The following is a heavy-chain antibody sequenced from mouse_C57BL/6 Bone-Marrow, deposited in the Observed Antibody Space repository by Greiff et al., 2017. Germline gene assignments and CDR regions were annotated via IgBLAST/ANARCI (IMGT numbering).Heavy chain of an antibody. J-gene: IGHJ4*01. CDR3: ATSYYSNYVGARDY. D-gene: IGHD2-5*01. V-gene: IGHV1-54*01. CDR1: GYAFTNYL. Sequence: QVQLQQSGAELVRPGTSVKVSCKASGYAFTNYLIEWVKQRPGQGLEWIGVINPGSGGTNYNEKFKGKATLTADKSSSTAYMQLSSLTSEDSAVYFCATSYYSNYVGARDYWGQGTSVTVSA. CDR2: INPGSGGT.